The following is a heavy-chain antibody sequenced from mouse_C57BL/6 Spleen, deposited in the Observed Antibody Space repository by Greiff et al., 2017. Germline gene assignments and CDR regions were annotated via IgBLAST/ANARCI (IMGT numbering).Heavy chain of an antibody. Sequence: QVQLKESGPELVKPGASVKLSCKASGYTFTSYDINWVKQRPGQGLEWIGWIYPRDGSTKYTEKFKGKATLTVDTSSTTAYMELRRLTSEDSAVYFCAREATVVARYWYFDVWGTGTTVAVSS. V-gene: IGHV1-85*01. CDR1: GYTFTSYD. J-gene: IGHJ1*03. CDR3: AREATVVARYWYFDV. D-gene: IGHD1-1*01. CDR2: IYPRDGST.